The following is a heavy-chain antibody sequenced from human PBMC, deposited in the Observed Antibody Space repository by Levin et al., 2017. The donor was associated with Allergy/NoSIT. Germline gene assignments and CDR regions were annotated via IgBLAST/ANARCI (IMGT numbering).Heavy chain of an antibody. CDR3: VYGDNGGVFDY. Sequence: GGSLRLSCAASGFTFSNYGMHWVRQAPGKGLEWVAVISHDEKKKLYADSVKGRFTISRDNSKNTLSLQMNSLRPEDSAMYYCVYGDNGGVFDYWGQGTLVTVSS. CDR1: GFTFSNYG. J-gene: IGHJ4*02. CDR2: ISHDEKKK. D-gene: IGHD3-16*01. V-gene: IGHV3-30*03.